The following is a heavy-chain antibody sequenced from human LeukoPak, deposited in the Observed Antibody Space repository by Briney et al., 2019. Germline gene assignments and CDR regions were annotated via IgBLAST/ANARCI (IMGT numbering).Heavy chain of an antibody. V-gene: IGHV3-53*01. CDR2: IYSGGST. D-gene: IGHD3-9*01. J-gene: IGHJ4*02. CDR1: GFTFSTYG. Sequence: QAGGSLRLSCVASGFTFSTYGMHWVRRAPGKGLEWVSVIYSGGSTYYADSVKGRFTISRDNSKNTLYLQMNSLRAEDTAVYYCARGDILTGYYKGYFDYWGQGTLVTVSS. CDR3: ARGDILTGYYKGYFDY.